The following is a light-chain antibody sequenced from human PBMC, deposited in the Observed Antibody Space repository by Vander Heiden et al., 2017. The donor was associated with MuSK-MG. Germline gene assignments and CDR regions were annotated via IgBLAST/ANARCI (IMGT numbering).Light chain of an antibody. CDR2: EVS. CDR3: CSHAGSSNLVG. V-gene: IGLV2-23*02. J-gene: IGLJ2*01. Sequence: QSALTQPASVSGSPGPSITISCTGTSSDVGSYNLVSWYQQHPGKAPKLRSYEVSKRPSGVSNRFSGSKSGNTASLTITGLQAEDEADDYCCSHAGSSNLVGCGGGTKL. CDR1: SSDVGSYNL.